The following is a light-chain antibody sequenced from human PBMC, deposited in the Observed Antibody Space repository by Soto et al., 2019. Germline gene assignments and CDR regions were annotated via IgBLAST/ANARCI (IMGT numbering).Light chain of an antibody. Sequence: DIQLTQSPSFLSASVGDRVTITCRASQGISIYLAWYQQKPGKAPKLLISTASTLQRGVPSRFRGGGSGTEFTLTIRTLQPEDFATYYCQQLYSSPFSFGPGTKVDIK. J-gene: IGKJ3*01. CDR3: QQLYSSPFS. CDR1: QGISIY. CDR2: TAS. V-gene: IGKV1-9*01.